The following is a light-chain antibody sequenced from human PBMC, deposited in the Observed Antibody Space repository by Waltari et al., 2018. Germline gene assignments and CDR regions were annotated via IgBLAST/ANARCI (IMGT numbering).Light chain of an antibody. V-gene: IGKV1-5*03. Sequence: DVQMTQSPATLSASVGDRVTITCRASQSITDWLAWYQQKPGKAPKLLIYKASTLESGVPSRFIGTRSGTEFTLTISNLQPDDFATYYCQQYTIYPRTFGGGTKVAI. CDR2: KAS. J-gene: IGKJ4*01. CDR3: QQYTIYPRT. CDR1: QSITDW.